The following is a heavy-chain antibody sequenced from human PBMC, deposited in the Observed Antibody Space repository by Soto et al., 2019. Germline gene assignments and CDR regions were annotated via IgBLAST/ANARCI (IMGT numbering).Heavy chain of an antibody. Sequence: QVQLVESGGGVVQPGRSLRLSCAASGFDFRRYGMHWVRQAPGKGLEWLTLIWYDGSDKYYADSVKGRFTVSRDNSKDTVYLDMNSLRAEDSAVYYCARWGIRFHDVFDIWGQGTVVTVS. CDR3: ARWGIRFHDVFDI. J-gene: IGHJ3*02. V-gene: IGHV3-33*01. D-gene: IGHD3-3*01. CDR2: IWYDGSDK. CDR1: GFDFRRYG.